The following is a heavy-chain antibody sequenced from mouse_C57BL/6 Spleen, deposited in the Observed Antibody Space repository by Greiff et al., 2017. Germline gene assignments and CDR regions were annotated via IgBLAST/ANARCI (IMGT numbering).Heavy chain of an antibody. CDR2: IDPSDSYT. V-gene: IGHV1-69*01. CDR3: ARRPGPYYAMDY. CDR1: GYTFTSYW. Sequence: VQLQQPGAELVMPGASVKLSCKASGYTFTSYWMHWVKQRPGQGLEWIGEIDPSDSYTNYNQKFKGKSTLTVDKSSSTAYMQLSSLTSEDSAVYYCARRPGPYYAMDYWGQGTSVTVSS. J-gene: IGHJ4*01.